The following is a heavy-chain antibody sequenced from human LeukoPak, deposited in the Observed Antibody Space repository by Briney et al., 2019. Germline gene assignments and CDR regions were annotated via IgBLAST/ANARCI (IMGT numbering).Heavy chain of an antibody. CDR2: INHSGVT. Sequence: SETLSLTCAVYGGSFSGYDWSWIRQPPGRGLEWIGEINHSGVTNYKPSLKSRVVVSVDTSKNQFSLKLTSVTAADTALYYCARFITATPGSSLDYFDLWGQGTLVTVSS. D-gene: IGHD6-13*01. J-gene: IGHJ4*02. CDR1: GGSFSGYD. CDR3: ARFITATPGSSLDYFDL. V-gene: IGHV4-34*01.